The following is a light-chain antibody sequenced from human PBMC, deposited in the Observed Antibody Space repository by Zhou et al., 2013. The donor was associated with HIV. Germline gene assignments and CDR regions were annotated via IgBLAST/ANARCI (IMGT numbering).Light chain of an antibody. CDR1: QAVSSN. V-gene: IGKV3-20*01. Sequence: DIVLTQSPGTLSLSPGERATLSCRASQAVSSNLAWYRQKPGQAPRLLIFGASNRATGIPDRFSGSGSGTDFTLTISRLEPEDFAVYYCQHYGVSPYTFGPGTKLEI. J-gene: IGKJ2*01. CDR3: QHYGVSPYT. CDR2: GAS.